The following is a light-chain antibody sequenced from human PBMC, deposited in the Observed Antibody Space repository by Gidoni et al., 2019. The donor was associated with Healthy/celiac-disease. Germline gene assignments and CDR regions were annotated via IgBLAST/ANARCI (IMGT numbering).Light chain of an antibody. CDR1: QSISSW. V-gene: IGKV1-5*03. Sequence: QMTQSPSTLSASVADRVTITCRASQSISSWLAWYQQKPGKAPKLLIYKASSLESGVPSRFSGSGSGTEFTLTISSLQPDDFATYYCQQYNSIRWTFGQGTKVEIK. CDR3: QQYNSIRWT. J-gene: IGKJ1*01. CDR2: KAS.